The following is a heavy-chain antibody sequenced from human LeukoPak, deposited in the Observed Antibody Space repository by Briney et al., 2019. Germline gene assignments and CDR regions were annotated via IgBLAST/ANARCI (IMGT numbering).Heavy chain of an antibody. Sequence: GGSVRLSCAASGFTFSSYGMHWARQAPGKGLEWVTVIWYDGTNKYYADSVKGRFTISRDNYKNTLYLQMDSLRAEDTAVYYCARGSCDAFDIRGPGKLGTVSS. CDR3: ARGSCDAFDI. V-gene: IGHV3-33*01. CDR1: GFTFSSYG. J-gene: IGHJ3*02. D-gene: IGHD6-6*01. CDR2: IWYDGTNK.